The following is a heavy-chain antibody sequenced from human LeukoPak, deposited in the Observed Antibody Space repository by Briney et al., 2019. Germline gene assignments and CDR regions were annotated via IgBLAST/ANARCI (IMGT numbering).Heavy chain of an antibody. CDR3: ARDGPRTYYDILTGYYTFDP. J-gene: IGHJ5*02. D-gene: IGHD3-9*01. V-gene: IGHV4-4*02. CDR1: GGSISSSNW. CDR2: IYHSGST. Sequence: PSGTLSLTCAVSGGSISSSNWWSWVRQPPGKGLEWIGEIYHSGSTNYNPSLKSRVTISVDKSKNQFSLKLSSVTAADTAVYYCARDGPRTYYDILTGYYTFDPRGQGTLVTVSS.